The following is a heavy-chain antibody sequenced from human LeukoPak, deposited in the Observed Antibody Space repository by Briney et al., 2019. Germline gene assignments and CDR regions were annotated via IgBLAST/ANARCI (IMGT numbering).Heavy chain of an antibody. CDR3: TADDILTAA. CDR1: GYTLTELS. V-gene: IGHV1-24*01. D-gene: IGHD3-9*01. Sequence: ASVKVSCKVSGYTLTELSMHWVRQAPGKGLEWMGGFDPEDGETIYAQKLQGRVTMTEDTSTDTAYMELSSLRSADTAVYSCTADDILTAAWGQGTLVTVSS. J-gene: IGHJ5*02. CDR2: FDPEDGET.